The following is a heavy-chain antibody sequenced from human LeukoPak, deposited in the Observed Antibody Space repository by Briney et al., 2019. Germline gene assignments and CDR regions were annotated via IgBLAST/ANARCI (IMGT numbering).Heavy chain of an antibody. J-gene: IGHJ6*02. D-gene: IGHD3-22*01. V-gene: IGHV3-30-3*01. CDR1: GFTFSSYA. CDR2: ISYDGSNK. CDR3: ARGVTMIEYGMDV. Sequence: GGSLRLSCAASGFTFSSYAMHWVRQAPGKGLEWVAVISYDGSNKYYADSVKGRSTISRDNSKNTLYLQMNSLRAEDTAVYYCARGVTMIEYGMDVWGQGTTVTVSS.